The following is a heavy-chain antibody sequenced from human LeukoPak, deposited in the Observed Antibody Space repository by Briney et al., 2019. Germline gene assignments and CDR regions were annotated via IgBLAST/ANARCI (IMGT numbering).Heavy chain of an antibody. V-gene: IGHV3-11*01. CDR1: GFTFSDYY. Sequence: GGSLRLSCAASGFTFSDYYMSWIRQAPGKGLEWVSYISSSGSTIYYADSVKGRFTISRDNAKNSLYLQMNSLRAEDTAVYYCARVYCSSTSCYTRGYYYYGMDVWGQGTTGTVSS. J-gene: IGHJ6*02. CDR3: ARVYCSSTSCYTRGYYYYGMDV. CDR2: ISSSGSTI. D-gene: IGHD2-2*02.